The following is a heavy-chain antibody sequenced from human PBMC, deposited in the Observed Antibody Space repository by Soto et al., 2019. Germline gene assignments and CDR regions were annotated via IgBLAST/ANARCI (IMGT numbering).Heavy chain of an antibody. CDR3: ARDRVGVEYSSSPDY. J-gene: IGHJ4*02. V-gene: IGHV1-18*04. D-gene: IGHD6-6*01. Sequence: QVQLVQSGAELKKPGASVKVSCKASGYTFTSYGISWVRQAPGQGLEWMGWISAYNGNTNYAQKLQGRVTMTTDTSTSTAYMELRSLRSDDTAVYYCARDRVGVEYSSSPDYWGQGTLVTVSS. CDR2: ISAYNGNT. CDR1: GYTFTSYG.